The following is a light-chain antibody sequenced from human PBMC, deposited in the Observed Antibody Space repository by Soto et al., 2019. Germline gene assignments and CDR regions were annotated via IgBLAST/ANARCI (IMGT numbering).Light chain of an antibody. CDR2: DAS. V-gene: IGKV1-5*01. Sequence: DIQMTQSPSTLSASVGDRVTITCRASQSISSWLAWYQQKPGKAPKILIYDASSLESGVPSRFRGSGSGTEFTLTIRRLQPDDFETYYCQQYNSYPRTFGQGTKVDIK. CDR3: QQYNSYPRT. CDR1: QSISSW. J-gene: IGKJ1*01.